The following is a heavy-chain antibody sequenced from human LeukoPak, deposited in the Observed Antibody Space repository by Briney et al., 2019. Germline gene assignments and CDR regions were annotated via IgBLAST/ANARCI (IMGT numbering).Heavy chain of an antibody. J-gene: IGHJ4*02. CDR2: ISYDGSNK. D-gene: IGHD6-19*01. CDR1: GFTFSSYG. V-gene: IGHV3-30*18. CDR3: AKDLYSSGFGY. Sequence: GGSLRLSCAASGFTFSSYGMHWVRQAPGKGLEWVAVISYDGSNKYYADSVKGRFTISRDNSKNTLYLQMNSLRAEDTAVYYCAKDLYSSGFGYWGQGTLVTVSS.